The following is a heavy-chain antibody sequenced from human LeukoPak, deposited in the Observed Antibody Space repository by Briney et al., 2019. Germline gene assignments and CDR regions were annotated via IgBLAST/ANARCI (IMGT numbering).Heavy chain of an antibody. D-gene: IGHD6-13*01. V-gene: IGHV3-21*01. Sequence: GGSLRLSCAASGFTFSSYCMNWVRQAPGKGLEWVSSISSSSSYIYYADSVKGRFTISRDNAKNSLYLQMNSLRAEDTAVYCCARDPMNSSSWFYYYYGMDVWGQGTTVTVSS. CDR2: ISSSSSYI. J-gene: IGHJ6*02. CDR3: ARDPMNSSSWFYYYYGMDV. CDR1: GFTFSSYC.